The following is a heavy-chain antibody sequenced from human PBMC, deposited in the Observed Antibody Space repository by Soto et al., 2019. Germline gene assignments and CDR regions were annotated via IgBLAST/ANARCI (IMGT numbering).Heavy chain of an antibody. D-gene: IGHD3-3*01. J-gene: IGHJ6*03. CDR2: IYYSGST. Sequence: SETLSLTCTVSGGSISSYYWSWIRQPPGKGLEWIGYIYYSGSTNYNPSLKSRVTISVDTSKNQFSLKLSSVTAADTAVYYCARRIFGDKNYYYYYYMDVWGKGTTVTVSS. CDR1: GGSISSYY. CDR3: ARRIFGDKNYYYYYYMDV. V-gene: IGHV4-59*08.